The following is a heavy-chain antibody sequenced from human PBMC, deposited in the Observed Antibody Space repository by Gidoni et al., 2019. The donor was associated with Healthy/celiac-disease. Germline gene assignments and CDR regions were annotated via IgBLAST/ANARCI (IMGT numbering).Heavy chain of an antibody. CDR3: ASDLGVEMATTDY. CDR1: GFTFSSYW. CDR2: IKQDGSEK. V-gene: IGHV3-7*03. J-gene: IGHJ4*02. Sequence: EVQLVESGGGLVQPGGSLRLSCAASGFTFSSYWMSWVRQAPGKGLEWVANIKQDGSEKYYVDSVKGRFTISRDNAKNSLYLQMNSLRAEDTAVYYCASDLGVEMATTDYWGQGTLVTVSS. D-gene: IGHD5-12*01.